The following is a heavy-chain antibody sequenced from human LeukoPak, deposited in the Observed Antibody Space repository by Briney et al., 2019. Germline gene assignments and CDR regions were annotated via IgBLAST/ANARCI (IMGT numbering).Heavy chain of an antibody. J-gene: IGHJ4*02. D-gene: IGHD1-7*01. Sequence: PSETLSLTCTVSGGSISSYYWSWIRQPPGKGLEWIGYIYYSGSTNYNPSLKSRVTISVDMSKNQFSLKLSSVTAADTAVYYCARLGGNWNYVFDYWGQGTLVTVSS. CDR2: IYYSGST. CDR1: GGSISSYY. V-gene: IGHV4-59*01. CDR3: ARLGGNWNYVFDY.